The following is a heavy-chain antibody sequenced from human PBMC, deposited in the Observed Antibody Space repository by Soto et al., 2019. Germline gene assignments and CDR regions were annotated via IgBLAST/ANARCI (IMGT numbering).Heavy chain of an antibody. CDR2: IYSGGST. V-gene: IGHV3-66*01. D-gene: IGHD6-19*01. J-gene: IGHJ4*02. CDR3: ARDSYSSGWYYFHY. Sequence: GGSLRLSCAASGFTVSSNYMSWVRQAPGKGLEWVSVIYSGGSTYYADSVKGRFTISRDNSKNTLYLQMNSLRAEDTAVYYCARDSYSSGWYYFHYWGQGTLVTVSS. CDR1: GFTVSSNY.